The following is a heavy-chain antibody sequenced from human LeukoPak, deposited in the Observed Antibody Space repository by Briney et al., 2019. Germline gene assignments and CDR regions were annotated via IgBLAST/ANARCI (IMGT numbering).Heavy chain of an antibody. Sequence: GESLKISCKGSGYSINNYWIGWVRQMPGKGLEWMGIIYPADSDIRYSPSFQGQVTISADKSISTAYLQWSSLKASDTAMYYCARVGGGDRDNIDYWGQGTLVTVSS. CDR2: IYPADSDI. D-gene: IGHD2-21*02. CDR3: ARVGGGDRDNIDY. V-gene: IGHV5-51*01. J-gene: IGHJ4*02. CDR1: GYSINNYW.